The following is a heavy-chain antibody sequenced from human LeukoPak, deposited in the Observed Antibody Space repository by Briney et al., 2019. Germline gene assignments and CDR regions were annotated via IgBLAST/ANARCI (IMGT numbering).Heavy chain of an antibody. V-gene: IGHV3-7*03. J-gene: IGHJ4*02. D-gene: IGHD5-24*01. CDR3: ARDAPVEMATITTGDFDY. CDR1: GYTFSDDS. Sequence: PGGSLRLSCVTSGYTFSDDSMNWVRQTPGKGLEWVANIKEDGGEQNYVDSVEGRFTISRDNTKNSVFLQMNSLRAEDTAVYYCARDAPVEMATITTGDFDYWGQGTLVTVSS. CDR2: IKEDGGEQ.